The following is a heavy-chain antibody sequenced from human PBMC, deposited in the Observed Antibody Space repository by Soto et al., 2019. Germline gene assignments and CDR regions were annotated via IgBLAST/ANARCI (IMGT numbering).Heavy chain of an antibody. Sequence: GGSLRLSCAASGFTFSDYYMNWIRQAPGKGQEWVAVIMNNGTRIDYADSVRGRFTISRDNSRNTLFLEMSSLRVEDTAIYYCARDDEYDDNGLDYWGQGTLVTVSS. CDR3: ARDDEYDDNGLDY. CDR1: GFTFSDYY. D-gene: IGHD1-1*01. CDR2: IMNNGTRI. J-gene: IGHJ4*02. V-gene: IGHV3-11*04.